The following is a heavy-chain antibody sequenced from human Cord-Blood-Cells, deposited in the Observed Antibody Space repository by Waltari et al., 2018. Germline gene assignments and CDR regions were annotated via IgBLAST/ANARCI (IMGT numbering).Heavy chain of an antibody. V-gene: IGHV1-8*01. Sequence: QVQMVQSVAEVEKPGASVKVSCKGSGYTLTSYAINWERPATRSGLEWMEWMNPNSGNTGYAQKFQGRVPMTRNTSISTAYIELSSLRSEDTAVYYCARERSGYDILTGYYYFDYWGQGTLVTVSS. D-gene: IGHD3-9*01. CDR2: MNPNSGNT. J-gene: IGHJ4*02. CDR3: ARERSGYDILTGYYYFDY. CDR1: GYTLTSYA.